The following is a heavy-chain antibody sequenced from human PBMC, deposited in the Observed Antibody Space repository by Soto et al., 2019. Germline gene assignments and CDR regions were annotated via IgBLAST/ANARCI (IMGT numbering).Heavy chain of an antibody. J-gene: IGHJ4*02. D-gene: IGHD4-4*01. CDR2: ISCSGYTT. CDR1: GLTFSGYG. Sequence: EVQLLESGGGLVQPGGSLRLSCAASGLTFSGYGMSWVRQAPGTGLEWVSAISCSGYTTYYADSVKGRFTISRDDSKNILLMQMSGLGAEDTAVYYCVTRSRGLQSSPPRLDSWGQGTLVTVSS. CDR3: VTRSRGLQSSPPRLDS. V-gene: IGHV3-23*01.